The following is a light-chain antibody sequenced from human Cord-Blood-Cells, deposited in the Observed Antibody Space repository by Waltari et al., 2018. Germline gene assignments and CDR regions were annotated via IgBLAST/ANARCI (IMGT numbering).Light chain of an antibody. Sequence: QSALTQPASVSGSPGQSITISCTGTSSDVGSYNLVSWYQQHPGKAPKLMIYEGSKRPSGVSNRFSGSKSGNTASLTISGLQAEDEADYYCCSYAGSITFVVFGGGTKLTVI. V-gene: IGLV2-23*03. CDR1: SSDVGSYNL. CDR3: CSYAGSITFVV. CDR2: EGS. J-gene: IGLJ2*01.